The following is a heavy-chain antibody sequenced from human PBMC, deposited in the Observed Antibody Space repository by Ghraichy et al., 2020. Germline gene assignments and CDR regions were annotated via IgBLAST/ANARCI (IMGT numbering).Heavy chain of an antibody. Sequence: ETLSLTCAVYGGSFSGYYWSWIRQPPGKGLEWIGEINHSGSTNYNPSLKSRVTISVDTSKNQFSLKLSSVTAADTAVYYCARALSVVPAAITGAFDIWGQGTMVTVSS. J-gene: IGHJ3*02. CDR3: ARALSVVPAAITGAFDI. D-gene: IGHD2-2*02. CDR1: GGSFSGYY. V-gene: IGHV4-34*01. CDR2: INHSGST.